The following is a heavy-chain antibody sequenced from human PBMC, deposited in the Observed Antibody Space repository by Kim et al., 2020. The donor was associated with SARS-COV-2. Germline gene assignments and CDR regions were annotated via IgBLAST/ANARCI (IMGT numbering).Heavy chain of an antibody. CDR1: GFSIGTYA. CDR3: AKCSLLRGVVMGGNAFDV. V-gene: IGHV3-23*01. CDR2: ISGRGEDT. Sequence: GGSLRLSCAASGFSIGTYAMTWVRKAPGKGPEWVAAISGRGEDTFYAESVSGRFTISRDNDKNILFLQMSGLGPDDTALYYCAKCSLLRGVVMGGNAFDVGGQGKRVTVSS. J-gene: IGHJ3*01. D-gene: IGHD3-3*01.